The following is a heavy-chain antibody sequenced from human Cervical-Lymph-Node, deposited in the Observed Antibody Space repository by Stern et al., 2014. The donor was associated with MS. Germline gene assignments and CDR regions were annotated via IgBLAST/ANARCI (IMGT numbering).Heavy chain of an antibody. CDR1: GFTFSDAW. CDR3: NAWAYCGGDCPRFDY. CDR2: VKSKTDGGTT. Sequence: EVQLVESGGDLVKPGGSLRLSCAVSGFTFSDAWMTWVRQVPGKGLEWVGRVKSKTDGGTTDYDAPVKGRFNISRDDSENTVYLQMNSLKTEDTAIYYCNAWAYCGGDCPRFDYWGQGILVTVSS. J-gene: IGHJ4*02. V-gene: IGHV3-15*01. D-gene: IGHD2-21*02.